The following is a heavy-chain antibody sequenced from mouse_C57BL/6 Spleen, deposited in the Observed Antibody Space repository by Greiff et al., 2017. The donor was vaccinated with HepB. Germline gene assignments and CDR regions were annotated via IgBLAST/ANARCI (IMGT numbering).Heavy chain of an antibody. Sequence: EVKVVESGEGLVKPGGSLKLSCAASGFTFSSYSMSWVRQTPEKRLEWVAYISSGGGYINYADTVKGRFTIAKDNARSTLYLQMSSLTSEDTAMYYCTGVKDYDVWFAYWGPGTLVTVAA. CDR1: GFTFSSYS. CDR3: TGVKDYDVWFAY. CDR2: ISSGGGYI. V-gene: IGHV5-9-1*02. D-gene: IGHD2-4*01. J-gene: IGHJ3*01.